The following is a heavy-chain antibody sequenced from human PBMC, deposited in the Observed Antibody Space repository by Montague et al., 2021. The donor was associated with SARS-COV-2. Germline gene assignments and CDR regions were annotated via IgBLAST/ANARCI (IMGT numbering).Heavy chain of an antibody. CDR1: GFTFSDYY. D-gene: IGHD3-10*01. CDR3: ARDVGVVRNWFDP. CDR2: ISSSSSYT. J-gene: IGHJ5*02. V-gene: IGHV3-11*05. Sequence: SLRLSCAASGFTFSDYYMSWILRAPGKGLEWVSYISSSSSYTNYAGSVKGRFTISRDNAKNSLYLQMNSLRAEDTAVYYCARDVGVVRNWFDPWGQGTLVTVSS.